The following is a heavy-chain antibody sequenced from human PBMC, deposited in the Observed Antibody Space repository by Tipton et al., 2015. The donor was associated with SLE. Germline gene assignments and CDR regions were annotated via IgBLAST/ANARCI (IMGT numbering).Heavy chain of an antibody. V-gene: IGHV3-7*01. Sequence: SLRLSCAASGFTFSSYWMSWVRQAPGKGLEWVANIKQDGSEKYYVDSVKGRLTISRDNAKNSLYLQMNSLRAEDTAAYYCARRITYYYYYMDVWGKGTTVTVSS. CDR2: IKQDGSEK. CDR3: ARRITYYYYYMDV. J-gene: IGHJ6*03. CDR1: GFTFSSYW.